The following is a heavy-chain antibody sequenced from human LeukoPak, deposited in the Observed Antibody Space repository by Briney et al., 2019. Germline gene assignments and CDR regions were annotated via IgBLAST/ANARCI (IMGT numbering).Heavy chain of an antibody. V-gene: IGHV5-51*01. J-gene: IGHJ6*02. CDR3: ARVPSSMDV. D-gene: IGHD4/OR15-4a*01. Sequence: GESLKISCKGSGYSFTTYWIGWVRQMPGKGLEWMGVIYPGDSDTRYSPSFQGQVTISADKSINTAYLQWSSLKASDTAIYFCARVPSSMDVWGQGTTVTVSS. CDR1: GYSFTTYW. CDR2: IYPGDSDT.